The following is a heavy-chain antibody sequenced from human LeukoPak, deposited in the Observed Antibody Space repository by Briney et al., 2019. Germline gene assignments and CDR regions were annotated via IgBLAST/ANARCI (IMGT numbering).Heavy chain of an antibody. CDR3: ARGVVMYYYYYYMDV. CDR1: GGPISSYY. J-gene: IGHJ6*03. V-gene: IGHV4-59*12. D-gene: IGHD2-8*01. CDR2: IYYSGST. Sequence: SETLSLTCTVSGGPISSYYWSWIRQPPGKGLEWIGYIYYSGSTNYNPSLKSRVTISVDTSKNQFSLKLSSVTAADTAVYYCARGVVMYYYYYYMDVWGKGTTVTVSS.